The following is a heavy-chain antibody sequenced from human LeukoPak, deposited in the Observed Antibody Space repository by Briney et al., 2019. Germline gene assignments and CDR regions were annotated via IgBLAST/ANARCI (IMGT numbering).Heavy chain of an antibody. CDR1: GFNFNVYA. CDR3: VRDMGVAAAGPLDPYYLDF. Sequence: GGSLRLSCAASGFNFNVYAMHWVRQLPGKGLEWVSGITSDGNHKHYADAVKDRFTISRDNSKNSLYLQMNNLGAEDTAFYFCVRDMGVAAAGPLDPYYLDFWGQGSLVTVS. CDR2: ITSDGNHK. D-gene: IGHD6-25*01. J-gene: IGHJ4*02. V-gene: IGHV3-9*01.